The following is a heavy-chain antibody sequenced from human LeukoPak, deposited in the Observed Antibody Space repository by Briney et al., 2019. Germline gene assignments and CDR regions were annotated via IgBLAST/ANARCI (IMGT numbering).Heavy chain of an antibody. CDR1: GYTFTGYY. CDR3: ARYSSGWYTMGNY. J-gene: IGHJ4*02. Sequence: ASVKVSCKASGYTFTGYYMHWVRQAPGQGLEWMGWINPNSGGTNYAQKFQGRVTMTRDTSISTAYMELSRLRSDDTAVYYCARYSSGWYTMGNYWGQGTLVTVSS. CDR2: INPNSGGT. V-gene: IGHV1-2*02. D-gene: IGHD6-19*01.